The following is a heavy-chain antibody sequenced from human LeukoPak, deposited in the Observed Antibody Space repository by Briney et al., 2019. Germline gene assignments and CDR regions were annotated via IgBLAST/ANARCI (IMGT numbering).Heavy chain of an antibody. V-gene: IGHV4-39*07. CDR2: IYYSGST. CDR1: GGSISSSSYY. J-gene: IGHJ4*02. Sequence: PSETLSLTCTVSGGSISSSSYYWGWIRQPPGKGLEWIGSIYYSGSTYYNPSLKSRVTISVDTSKNQFSLKLSSVTAADTAVYYCARVLVSKPAIEYFWSGYIDYWGQGTLVTVSS. CDR3: ARVLVSKPAIEYFWSGYIDY. D-gene: IGHD3-3*01.